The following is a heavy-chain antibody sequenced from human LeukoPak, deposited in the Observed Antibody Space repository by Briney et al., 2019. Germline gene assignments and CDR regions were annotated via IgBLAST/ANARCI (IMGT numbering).Heavy chain of an antibody. CDR1: GGSISSSSYY. CDR2: IYYSGST. CDR3: ASLGPDYYFDY. V-gene: IGHV4-39*01. Sequence: SETLSLTCTVSGGSISSSSYYWGWIRQPPGKGLEWIGSIYYSGSTYYNPSLKSRVTISVDTSKNQFSLKLSSVTAADTAVYYCASLGPDYYFDYWGQGTLVTVSS. D-gene: IGHD1-14*01. J-gene: IGHJ4*02.